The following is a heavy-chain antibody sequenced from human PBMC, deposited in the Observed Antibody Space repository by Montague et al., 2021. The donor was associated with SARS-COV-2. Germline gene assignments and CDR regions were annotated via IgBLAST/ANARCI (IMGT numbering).Heavy chain of an antibody. V-gene: IGHV3-30*01. D-gene: IGHD3-9*01. CDR1: GFSFSAYP. CDR3: ARTQWADILTGSSALQW. J-gene: IGHJ4*02. CDR2: LSFAGRYQ. Sequence: SLRLSCAASGFSFSAYPMHWVRQAPGKGLESVAVLSFAGRYQYYADSVKGRFTVSRDNSRNTLFLQMNDLRPEDTAVYYCARTQWADILTGSSALQWWGQGTLVTVSS.